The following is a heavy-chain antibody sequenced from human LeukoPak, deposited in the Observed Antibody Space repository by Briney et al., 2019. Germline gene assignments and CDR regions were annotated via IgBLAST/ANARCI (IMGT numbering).Heavy chain of an antibody. CDR2: ISSSSSYM. CDR3: VRVVPGTGSLDF. CDR1: GFPFSTYS. Sequence: GGSLRLSCAASGFPFSTYSMNWVRQAPGKGLEWVSSISSSSSYMFYADSAKGRFTISRDNAKNSLYLQVNSLRAEDTAVYYCVRVVPGTGSLDFWGQGALVTVSS. V-gene: IGHV3-21*01. J-gene: IGHJ4*02. D-gene: IGHD1-1*01.